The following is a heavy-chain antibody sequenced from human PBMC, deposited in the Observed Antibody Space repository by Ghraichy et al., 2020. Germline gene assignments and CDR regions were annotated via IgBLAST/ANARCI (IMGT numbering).Heavy chain of an antibody. CDR2: ISAPGSTT. Sequence: GGSLRLSCSASGFTFSRYIMYWVRQAPGKGLEYVSTISAPGSTTYYVDSVRGRFTISRDNSENTLYLQMSSLRAEDTAVYYCVKGLTTYAFDYWGQGTLVTVSS. J-gene: IGHJ4*02. CDR3: VKGLTTYAFDY. D-gene: IGHD2/OR15-2a*01. V-gene: IGHV3-64D*09. CDR1: GFTFSRYI.